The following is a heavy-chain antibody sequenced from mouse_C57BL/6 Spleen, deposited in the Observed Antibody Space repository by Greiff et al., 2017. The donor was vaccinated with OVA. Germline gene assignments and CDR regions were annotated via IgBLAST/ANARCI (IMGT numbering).Heavy chain of an antibody. Sequence: QVQLQQPGAELVKPGASVKVSCKASGYTFTSYWMHWVKQRPGQGLEWIGRIHPSDSDTNYNQKFKGKATMTVDKSSSTAYMQLSSLTSEDSAVYYCARPFMIGDYFDYWGQGTTLTVSS. CDR1: GYTFTSYW. CDR3: ARPFMIGDYFDY. J-gene: IGHJ2*01. V-gene: IGHV1-74*01. CDR2: IHPSDSDT. D-gene: IGHD2-4*01.